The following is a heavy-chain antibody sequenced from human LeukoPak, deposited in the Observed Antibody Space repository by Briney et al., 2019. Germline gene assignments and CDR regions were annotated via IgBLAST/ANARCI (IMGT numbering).Heavy chain of an antibody. J-gene: IGHJ6*02. CDR2: ISHSGGTK. CDR3: GTVAGPHPQYYGMDV. Sequence: GGSLRLSCAASGFTFSTYGMSWVRQAPGKGLEWVSFISHSGGTKYYAGSVKGRFTLSRDNSKNTLYLQMNSLRDEDTAVYFCGTVAGPHPQYYGMDVWGQGTSVTVSS. V-gene: IGHV3-23*01. CDR1: GFTFSTYG. D-gene: IGHD6-19*01.